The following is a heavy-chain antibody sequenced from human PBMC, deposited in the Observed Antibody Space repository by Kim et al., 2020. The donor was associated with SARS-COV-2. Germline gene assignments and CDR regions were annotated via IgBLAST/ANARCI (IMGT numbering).Heavy chain of an antibody. J-gene: IGHJ6*03. D-gene: IGHD5-12*01. Sequence: YNPSLKSRVTISVDTSKNQFSLKLSSVTAADTAVYYCARARGYYYYYMDVWGKGTTVTVSS. V-gene: IGHV4-34*01. CDR3: ARARGYYYYYMDV.